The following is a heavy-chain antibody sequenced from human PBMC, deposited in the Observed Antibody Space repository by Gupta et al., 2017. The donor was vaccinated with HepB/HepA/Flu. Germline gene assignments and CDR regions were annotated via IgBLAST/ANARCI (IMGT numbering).Heavy chain of an antibody. CDR3: ARVTGGVTSFGYNWFDP. V-gene: IGHV4-34*01. CDR1: GGSFSGYY. CDR2: INHSGST. Sequence: QVQLQQWGAGLLKPSETLSLTCAVYGGSFSGYYWSWIRQPPGKGLEWIGEINHSGSTNYNPSLKRRVTTSVDTSKNQGSLKRSSVTAADTAVDYCARVTGGVTSFGYNWFDPWGQGTLVTVSS. J-gene: IGHJ5*02. D-gene: IGHD3-3*01.